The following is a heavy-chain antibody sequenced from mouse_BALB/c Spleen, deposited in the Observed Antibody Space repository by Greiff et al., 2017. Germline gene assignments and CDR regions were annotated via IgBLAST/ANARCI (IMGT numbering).Heavy chain of an antibody. CDR2: INSDGGST. J-gene: IGHJ3*01. CDR3: ASHRVSTMITPFAY. Sequence: EVMLVESGGGLVQPGESLKLSCESNEYEFPSHDMSWVRKTPEKRLDLVAAINSDGGSTYYPDTMERRFIISRDNTKKTLYLQMSSLRSEDTALYYCASHRVSTMITPFAYWGQGTLVTVSA. CDR1: EYEFPSHD. V-gene: IGHV5-2*03. D-gene: IGHD2-4*01.